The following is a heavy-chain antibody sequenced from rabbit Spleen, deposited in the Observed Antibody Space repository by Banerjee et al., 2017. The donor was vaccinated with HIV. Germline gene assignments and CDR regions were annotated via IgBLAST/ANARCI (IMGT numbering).Heavy chain of an antibody. CDR3: ARDTASSFSSYGMDL. Sequence: QSLEESGGDLVKPGASLTLTCIASGVSFSDDSYMCWVRQAPGKGLEWVVCIDAGSSGFTYFANWAKGRFTISKTSSTTVTLQMTSLTAADTATYFCARDTASSFSSYGMDLWGQGTLVTVS. D-gene: IGHD8-1*01. CDR1: GVSFSDDSY. J-gene: IGHJ6*01. CDR2: IDAGSSGFT. V-gene: IGHV1S40*01.